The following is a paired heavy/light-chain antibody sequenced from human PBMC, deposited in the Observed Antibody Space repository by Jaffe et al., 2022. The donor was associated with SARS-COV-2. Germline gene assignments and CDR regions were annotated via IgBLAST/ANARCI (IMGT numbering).Heavy chain of an antibody. V-gene: IGHV1-69*01. D-gene: IGHD6-13*01. CDR3: ATVPLYSTVYFDY. Sequence: QVQLVQSGAEVKKPGSSVMVSCKASGVSFDSYAINWVRQAPGQGLEYMGGIIPIFGTTDYAQKFQGRVALTADGSSSTAYMELRNLRSEDTAVYYCATVPLYSTVYFDYWGQGTLVTVSS. CDR1: GVSFDSYA. J-gene: IGHJ4*02. CDR2: IIPIFGTT.
Light chain of an antibody. CDR1: SLRNYY. CDR2: GKG. Sequence: SSGLTQDPAVSVALGQTVRITCQGDSLRNYYTNWYQQKPGQAPVLVIFGKGDRPSGIPDRFSGSSSEDTASLTITGAQAEDEADYYCNSRDNNGNPVFFGGGTKLTVL. CDR3: NSRDNNGNPVF. V-gene: IGLV3-19*01. J-gene: IGLJ2*01.